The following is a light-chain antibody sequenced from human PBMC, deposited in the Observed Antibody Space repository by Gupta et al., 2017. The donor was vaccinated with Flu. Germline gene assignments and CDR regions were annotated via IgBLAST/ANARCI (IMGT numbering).Light chain of an antibody. CDR3: QQLNSFPLT. Sequence: DIQLTQSPSFLSASVGDRVTITCRASQGISSYLAWYQQKPGKAPKLLIYAASTLQSGVPSRFSGGGSGAEFTLTISSLQPEDFATYYCQQLNSFPLTFGHGTQVDIK. CDR2: AAS. V-gene: IGKV1-9*01. CDR1: QGISSY. J-gene: IGKJ3*01.